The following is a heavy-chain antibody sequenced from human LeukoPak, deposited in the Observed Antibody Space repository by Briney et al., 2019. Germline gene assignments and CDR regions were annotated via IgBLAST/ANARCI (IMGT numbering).Heavy chain of an antibody. CDR1: GFTYSSYW. V-gene: IGHV3-7*03. Sequence: GGSLTLSCAASGFTYSSYWMSWPRQAPGKGLEGVTNIKQDGSEKYYVGSVKGRFTISRDNSNNTLYLQMNSLRAEDTAVYYCAKFDSCGYYWGFDYWRQGSLVTVSS. CDR3: AKFDSCGYYWGFDY. J-gene: IGHJ4*02. D-gene: IGHD3-22*01. CDR2: IKQDGSEK.